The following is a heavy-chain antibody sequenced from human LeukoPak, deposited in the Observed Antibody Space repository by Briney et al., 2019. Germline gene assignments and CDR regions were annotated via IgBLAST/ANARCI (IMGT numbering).Heavy chain of an antibody. J-gene: IGHJ4*02. CDR1: GGSFSGYY. CDR3: ARGNSSGWPLDY. CDR2: INHSGST. D-gene: IGHD6-19*01. Sequence: SETLSLTCAVYGGSFSGYYWSWIRQPPEKGLEWIGEINHSGSTNYNPSLKSRVTISVDTSKNQFSLKLSSVTAADTAVYYCARGNSSGWPLDYWGQGTLVTVSS. V-gene: IGHV4-34*01.